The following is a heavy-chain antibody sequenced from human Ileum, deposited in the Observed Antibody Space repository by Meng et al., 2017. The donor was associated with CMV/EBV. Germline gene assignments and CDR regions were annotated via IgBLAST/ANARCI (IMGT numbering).Heavy chain of an antibody. V-gene: IGHV4-39*07. CDR1: RHAICCVDYF. D-gene: IGHD3-22*01. CDR2: ITYSGTT. J-gene: IGHJ4*02. Sequence: EEGPGLVKPSETLFPTCAGSRHAICCVDYFWVWVRQPPKGLDWITNITYSGTTYYNPSLRIRVTMSADTSRNQLSLKLISVTAADTAVYYCVRSSITIIDYWGQGTLVTVSS. CDR3: VRSSITIIDY.